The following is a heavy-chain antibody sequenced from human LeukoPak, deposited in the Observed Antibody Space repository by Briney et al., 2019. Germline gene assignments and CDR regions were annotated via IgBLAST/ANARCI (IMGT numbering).Heavy chain of an antibody. D-gene: IGHD2-21*01. CDR3: AKGVIKEGGEDDAFDI. V-gene: IGHV3-9*01. CDR2: ISWNSGSI. J-gene: IGHJ3*02. CDR1: GFTFDDYA. Sequence: SGGSLRLSCAASGFTFDDYAMHWVRQAPGKGLEWVSGISWNSGSIGYADSVKGRFTISRDNAKNSLYLQMNSLRAEDTALYYCAKGVIKEGGEDDAFDIWGQGTMVTVSS.